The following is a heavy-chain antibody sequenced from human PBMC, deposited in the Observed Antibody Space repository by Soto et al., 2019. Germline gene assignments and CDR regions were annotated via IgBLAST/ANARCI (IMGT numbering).Heavy chain of an antibody. J-gene: IGHJ6*02. CDR2: IDPSDSYT. Sequence: PGESLKISCKGSGYSFTSYWISWVRQMPWKGLEWMGRIDPSDSYTNYSPSFQGHVTISADKSISTAYLQWSSLKASDTAMYYCATPYYDILTGYLPSYGMDVWGQGTTVTVSS. D-gene: IGHD3-9*01. CDR1: GYSFTSYW. V-gene: IGHV5-10-1*01. CDR3: ATPYYDILTGYLPSYGMDV.